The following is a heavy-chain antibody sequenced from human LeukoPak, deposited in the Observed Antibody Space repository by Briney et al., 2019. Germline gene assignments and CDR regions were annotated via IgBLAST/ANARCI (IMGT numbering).Heavy chain of an antibody. Sequence: ASVKVSCKASGGTFSSYAISWERQAPGQGLEWMGGIIPIFGTANYAQKFQGRVTITTDESTSTAYMELSSLRSEDTAVYYCARSEAAAGTWYNWFDPWGQGTLVTVSS. CDR1: GGTFSSYA. CDR2: IIPIFGTA. CDR3: ARSEAAAGTWYNWFDP. D-gene: IGHD6-13*01. J-gene: IGHJ5*02. V-gene: IGHV1-69*05.